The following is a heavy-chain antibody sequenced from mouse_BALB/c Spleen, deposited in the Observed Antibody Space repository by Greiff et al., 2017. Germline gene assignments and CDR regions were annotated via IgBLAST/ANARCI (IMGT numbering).Heavy chain of an antibody. CDR2: IDPETGGT. CDR1: GYTFTDYE. D-gene: IGHD1-1*01. J-gene: IGHJ1*01. CDR3: TPYGRGYFDV. V-gene: IGHV1-15*01. Sequence: QVQLQQSGAELVRPGASVTLSCKASGYTFTDYEMHWVKQTPVHGLEWIGAIDPETGGTAYNQKFKGKATLTADKSSSTAYMELRSLTSEDSAVYYCTPYGRGYFDVWGAGTTVTVSS.